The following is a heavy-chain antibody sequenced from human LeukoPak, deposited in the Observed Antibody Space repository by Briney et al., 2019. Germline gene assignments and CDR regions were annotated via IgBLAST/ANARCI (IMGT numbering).Heavy chain of an antibody. Sequence: GGSLRLSCAASGFTISNHAMAWVRRAPGKGLEWVSTISSDGRNTHFADSVNGRFTISRDTSKTTLYLQMNSLTAEDTALYYCAKDVGGSSFFDYWGQGTLVTVSP. CDR1: GFTISNHA. V-gene: IGHV3-23*01. CDR2: ISSDGRNT. CDR3: AKDVGGSSFFDY. J-gene: IGHJ4*02. D-gene: IGHD1-26*01.